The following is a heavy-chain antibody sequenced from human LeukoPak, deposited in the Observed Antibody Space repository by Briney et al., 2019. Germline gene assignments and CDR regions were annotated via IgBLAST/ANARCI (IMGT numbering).Heavy chain of an antibody. CDR3: ARANWGLLLPVDP. V-gene: IGHV4-39*01. CDR1: GGSISSSSYY. Sequence: SETLSLTCTVSGGSISSSSYYWGWIRQPPGKGLEWIGSIYYSGSTYYNPSLKSRVTISVDTSKNQFSLKLSSVTAADTAVYYCARANWGLLLPVDPWGQGTLVTVSS. J-gene: IGHJ5*02. CDR2: IYYSGST. D-gene: IGHD7-27*01.